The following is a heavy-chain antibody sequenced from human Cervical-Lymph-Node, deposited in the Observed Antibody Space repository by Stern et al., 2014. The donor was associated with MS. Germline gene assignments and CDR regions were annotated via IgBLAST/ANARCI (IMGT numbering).Heavy chain of an antibody. CDR2: ISAYNGNT. D-gene: IGHD3-3*01. CDR1: GYTFTSYG. J-gene: IGHJ4*02. Sequence: VQLEESGAEVKKPGASVKVSCKASGYTFTSYGISWVRQAPGQGLEWMGWISAYNGNTTYAQKLQGRVTMPTDPSTSTAYMELRSLRSDDTAVYYCARMYYDFWSGSPYYFDYWGQGTLVTVSS. V-gene: IGHV1-18*01. CDR3: ARMYYDFWSGSPYYFDY.